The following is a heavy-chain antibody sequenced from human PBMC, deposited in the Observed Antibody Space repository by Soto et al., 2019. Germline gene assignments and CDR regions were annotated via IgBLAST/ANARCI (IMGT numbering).Heavy chain of an antibody. V-gene: IGHV5-10-1*01. Sequence: GESLKISCKGSGYSFTSYWISWVRQMPGKGLEWMGRIDPSDSYTNYSPSFQGHVTISADKSISTAYLQWSSLKASGTAMYYCARHDSPVGYCSGGSCYSVGGMDVWGQGTTVTVSS. J-gene: IGHJ6*02. CDR3: ARHDSPVGYCSGGSCYSVGGMDV. CDR1: GYSFTSYW. CDR2: IDPSDSYT. D-gene: IGHD2-15*01.